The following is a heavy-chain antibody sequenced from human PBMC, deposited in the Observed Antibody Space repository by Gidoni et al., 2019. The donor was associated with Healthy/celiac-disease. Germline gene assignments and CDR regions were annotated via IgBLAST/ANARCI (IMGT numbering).Heavy chain of an antibody. CDR2: IIPILGIA. J-gene: IGHJ3*02. CDR1: GGTFSSYA. V-gene: IGHV1-69*04. CDR3: ARDREDALDI. Sequence: QVQLVQSGAEVKKPGSSVKVSCKASGGTFSSYAISWVRQAPGQGLEWMGRIIPILGIANYAQKFQCRVTITADKSTSTAYMELSSLRSEDTAVYYCARDREDALDIWGQGTMVTVSS.